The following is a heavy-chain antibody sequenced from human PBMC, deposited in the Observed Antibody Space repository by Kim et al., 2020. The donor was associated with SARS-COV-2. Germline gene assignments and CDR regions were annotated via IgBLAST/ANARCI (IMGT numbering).Heavy chain of an antibody. J-gene: IGHJ3*01. Sequence: GGSLRLSCAASGFTFTNYAMSWVRQAPGKGLEWVSTIILSGDDTYYADSVKGRFTISRDNSRNTLFLQMNRLRAEDAAIYYCTKMRYGSNWVGAFDFWG. CDR2: IILSGDDT. V-gene: IGHV3-23*01. CDR3: TKMRYGSNWVGAFDF. D-gene: IGHD6-13*01. CDR1: GFTFTNYA.